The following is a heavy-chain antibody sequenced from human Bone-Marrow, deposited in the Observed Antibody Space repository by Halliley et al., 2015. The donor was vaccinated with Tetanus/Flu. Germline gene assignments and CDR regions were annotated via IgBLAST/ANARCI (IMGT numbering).Heavy chain of an antibody. J-gene: IGHJ5*02. Sequence: QLVQSGAEVKKPGESLKISCKASGYSFTSYWIGWVRQMPGKGLDWMRIIYPGYSDARYSPSFKVQVTISVDKAISTAYLQWSRLKASDSAMYYCARSSSEYQLLFWFDPWGQGTLVNVTS. CDR2: IYPGYSDA. CDR3: ARSSSEYQLLFWFDP. D-gene: IGHD2-2*01. V-gene: IGHV5-51*03. CDR1: GYSFTSYW.